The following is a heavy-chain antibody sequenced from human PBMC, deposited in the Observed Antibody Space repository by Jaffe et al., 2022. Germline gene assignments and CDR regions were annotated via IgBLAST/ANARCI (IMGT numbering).Heavy chain of an antibody. CDR1: GYTFTSYY. Sequence: QVQLVQSGAEVKKPGASVKVSCKASGYTFTSYYMHWVRQAPGQGLEWMGIINPSGGSTSYAQKFQGRVTMTRDTSTSTVYMELSSLRSEDTAVYYCARGLGYCSSTSCYKRGWFDPWGQGTLVTVSS. CDR2: INPSGGST. V-gene: IGHV1-46*01. CDR3: ARGLGYCSSTSCYKRGWFDP. D-gene: IGHD2-2*02. J-gene: IGHJ5*02.